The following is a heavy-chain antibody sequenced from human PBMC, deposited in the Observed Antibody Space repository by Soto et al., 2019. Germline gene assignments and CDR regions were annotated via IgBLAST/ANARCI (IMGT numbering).Heavy chain of an antibody. Sequence: EVQVVESGGGLVQPGGSLRLSCIASEFTFISSFMGWVRQATGKGLEWGANINQDGSGTYYVDSVKGRFTISRDNAKNSLYLQMKSLRAEDTAVYYCARYFRGSGRYFFVHWGQGTLVTVSS. CDR1: EFTFISSF. V-gene: IGHV3-7*03. J-gene: IGHJ4*02. CDR2: INQDGSGT. CDR3: ARYFRGSGRYFFVH. D-gene: IGHD6-19*01.